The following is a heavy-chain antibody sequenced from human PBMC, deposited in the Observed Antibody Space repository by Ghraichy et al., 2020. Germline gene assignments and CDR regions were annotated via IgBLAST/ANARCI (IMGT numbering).Heavy chain of an antibody. D-gene: IGHD3-3*01. CDR3: ARVPPDQNYDFWSGYYWRGVKYYYYYMDV. V-gene: IGHV1-18*01. CDR2: ISAYNGNT. Sequence: ASVKVSCKASGYTFTSYGISWVRQAPGQGLEWMGWISAYNGNTNYAQKLQGRVTMTTDTSTSTAYMELRSLRSDDTAVYYCARVPPDQNYDFWSGYYWRGVKYYYYYMDVWGKGTTVTVSS. CDR1: GYTFTSYG. J-gene: IGHJ6*03.